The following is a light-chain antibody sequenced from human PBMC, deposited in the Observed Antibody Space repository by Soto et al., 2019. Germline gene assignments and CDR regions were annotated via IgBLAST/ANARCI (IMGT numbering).Light chain of an antibody. Sequence: QSVLTQPPSASGTPGQRVTISCSGSTSNIGSNTVSWYQQLPGRAPKLLIYSNDQRPSGAPERFSGSKSGTSASLAISGLQSEDEADYYCAAWDDRLNGYVFGTGTKATVL. CDR2: SND. CDR1: TSNIGSNT. CDR3: AAWDDRLNGYV. V-gene: IGLV1-44*01. J-gene: IGLJ1*01.